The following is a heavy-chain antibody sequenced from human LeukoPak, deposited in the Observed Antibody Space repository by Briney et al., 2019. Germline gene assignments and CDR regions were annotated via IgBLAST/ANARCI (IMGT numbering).Heavy chain of an antibody. CDR1: GFTFSTYR. J-gene: IGHJ6*03. CDR3: ARGGGSIRHSYYYYVDV. Sequence: GGSLRLSCAASGFTFSTYRMSWVRQAPGKGLEWVANIKQDGSEKHYVDSVKGRFTISRDNAKNSLYLRMNSLRDEDTALYYCARGGGSIRHSYYYYVDVWGKGTSVTVSS. CDR2: IKQDGSEK. D-gene: IGHD2-15*01. V-gene: IGHV3-7*03.